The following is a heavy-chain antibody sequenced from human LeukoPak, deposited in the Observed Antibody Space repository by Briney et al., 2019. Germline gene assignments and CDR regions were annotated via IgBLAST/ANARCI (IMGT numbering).Heavy chain of an antibody. Sequence: GGSLRLSCAASGFRFHRFSMNWVRQAPGKGLEWVSSISRDSDHRYYADSVKGRFTVSRDNAKNSLYLQMNSPRVEDTAVYYCARDSDHYWGQGTLVTVSS. V-gene: IGHV3-21*01. J-gene: IGHJ4*02. CDR3: ARDSDHY. CDR2: ISRDSDHR. CDR1: GFRFHRFS. D-gene: IGHD3-10*01.